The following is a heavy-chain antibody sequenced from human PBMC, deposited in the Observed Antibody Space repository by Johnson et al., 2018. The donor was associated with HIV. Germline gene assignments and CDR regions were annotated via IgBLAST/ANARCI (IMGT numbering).Heavy chain of an antibody. J-gene: IGHJ3*02. CDR1: GFTFSSYG. D-gene: IGHD1-26*01. CDR3: ARDSDKWERRPGAFDM. V-gene: IGHV3-30*03. CDR2: ISYDGSNK. Sequence: QVQLVESGGGLVQPGGSLRLSCAASGFTFSSYGMHWVRQAPGKGLEWVAVISYDGSNKYYADSVKGRFTISRDNSKNTLYLQMNSMRAEETAVYYCARDSDKWERRPGAFDMWGQGTMVTGAS.